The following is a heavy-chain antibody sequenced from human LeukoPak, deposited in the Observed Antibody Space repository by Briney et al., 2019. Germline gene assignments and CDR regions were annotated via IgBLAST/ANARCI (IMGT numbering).Heavy chain of an antibody. CDR2: INHSGST. J-gene: IGHJ4*02. CDR3: ARAVRGSGSYHY. CDR1: GGSFSGYY. V-gene: IGHV4-34*01. Sequence: PSETPSLTCAVYGGSFSGYYWSWIRQPPGKGLEWIGEINHSGSTNYNPSLKSRVTISVDTSKNQFSLKLSSVTAADTAVYYCARAVRGSGSYHYWGQGTLDTVSS. D-gene: IGHD3-10*01.